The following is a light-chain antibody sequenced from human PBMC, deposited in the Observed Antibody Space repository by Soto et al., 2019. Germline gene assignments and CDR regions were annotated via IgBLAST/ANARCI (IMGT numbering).Light chain of an antibody. Sequence: EIVWTQSPGTLSLSPGERSTLPCRASQSVSSSYLAWYQQKPGQAPRLLIYGASSRAAGIPDRFSGSGSGTDFTLTISRLEPEDFAVYYCQQYGSSPPTFGQGTKVDIK. CDR2: GAS. CDR3: QQYGSSPPT. V-gene: IGKV3-20*01. J-gene: IGKJ1*01. CDR1: QSVSSSY.